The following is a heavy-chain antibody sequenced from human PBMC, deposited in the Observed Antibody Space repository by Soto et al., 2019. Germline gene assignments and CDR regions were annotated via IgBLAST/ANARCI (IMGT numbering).Heavy chain of an antibody. CDR2: VSGSGGST. CDR3: AKDNYYDTSGPIDS. V-gene: IGHV3-23*01. Sequence: GGSLRLSCAASGFTFSTYAMSWVRQAPGKGLEWVSGVSGSGGSTYYADSVKGRFTISRDNSKNTLYLQMNSLRAEDTAVYHCAKDNYYDTSGPIDSWGQGTLVTVSS. J-gene: IGHJ4*02. CDR1: GFTFSTYA. D-gene: IGHD3-22*01.